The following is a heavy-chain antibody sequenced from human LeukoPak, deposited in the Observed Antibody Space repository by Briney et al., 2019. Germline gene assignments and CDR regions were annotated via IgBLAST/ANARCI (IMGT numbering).Heavy chain of an antibody. V-gene: IGHV3-11*01. J-gene: IGHJ4*02. Sequence: GGSLRLSCAASGFTFSEYYMYWIRQAPGRGLEWVSFIRGSGTTIYYAAAVKGRFTISRDNAKNSLYLQMNSLRAEDTAVYYCARDPGYYDSRGYYFVAFDYWGQGTLVTVSS. CDR2: IRGSGTTI. D-gene: IGHD3-22*01. CDR1: GFTFSEYY. CDR3: ARDPGYYDSRGYYFVAFDY.